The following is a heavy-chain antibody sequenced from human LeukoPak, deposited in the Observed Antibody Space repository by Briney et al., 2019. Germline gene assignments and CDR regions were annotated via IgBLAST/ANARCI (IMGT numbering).Heavy chain of an antibody. V-gene: IGHV3-74*01. D-gene: IGHD1-1*01. J-gene: IGHJ4*02. CDR2: IKSDGSGI. CDR3: ARDYNGLSY. Sequence: PGGSLRLSCEASGFTFSRDSMDWVRQAPGKGLVWVSRIKSDGSGIIYADSVKGRFTISRDNARNTLHLQMNSLRVDDTATYYCARDYNGLSYWGQGTLVTVSS. CDR1: GFTFSRDS.